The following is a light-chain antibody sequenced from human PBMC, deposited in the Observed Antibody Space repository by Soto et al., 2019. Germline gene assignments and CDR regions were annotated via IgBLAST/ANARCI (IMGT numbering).Light chain of an antibody. J-gene: IGKJ1*01. CDR2: DAS. CDR3: QQYGSSLRT. V-gene: IGKV3-20*01. Sequence: EIVLTQSPGTLYLSPGERATLSCRASQSVSSNFLAWYQQKPGQAPRLLIYDASNRATGIPDRFSGSGSGSDFTLTISRLEPEDFAVYYCQQYGSSLRTFGQGTKVDIK. CDR1: QSVSSNF.